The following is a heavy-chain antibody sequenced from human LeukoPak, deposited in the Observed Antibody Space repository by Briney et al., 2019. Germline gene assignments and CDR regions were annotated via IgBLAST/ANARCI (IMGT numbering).Heavy chain of an antibody. V-gene: IGHV3-30*04. CDR2: ISYDGSNK. CDR1: GFTFSSYA. D-gene: IGHD5-12*01. J-gene: IGHJ4*02. Sequence: GGSLRLSCAASGFTFSSYAMHWVRQAPGKGLEWAAVISYDGSNKYYADSVKGRITISRDNSKNTLYLQMNSLRAEDTAVYYCARDHIVATIALDYWGQGTLVTVSS. CDR3: ARDHIVATIALDY.